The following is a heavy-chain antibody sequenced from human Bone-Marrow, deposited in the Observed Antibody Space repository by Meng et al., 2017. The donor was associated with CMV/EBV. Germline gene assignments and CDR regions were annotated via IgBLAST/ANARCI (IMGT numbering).Heavy chain of an antibody. V-gene: IGHV4-59*12. Sequence: SETLSLTCTVSGGSISSYYWSWIRQPPGKGLEWIGYIYYSGSTNYNPSLKSRVTISVDTSKNQFSLKLSSVTAADTAVYYCARDRRLQRTTGGGMDVWGQGPTVTVSS. CDR2: IYYSGST. D-gene: IGHD1-14*01. J-gene: IGHJ6*02. CDR1: GGSISSYY. CDR3: ARDRRLQRTTGGGMDV.